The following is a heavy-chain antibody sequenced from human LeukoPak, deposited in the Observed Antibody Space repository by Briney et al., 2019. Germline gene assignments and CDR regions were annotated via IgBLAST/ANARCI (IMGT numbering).Heavy chain of an antibody. Sequence: GGSLRLSCAASGFTFSSYAMHWVRQAPGKGLEYVSAISSNGGSTYYANSVKGRFTISRDNSKNTLYLQMGSLRAEDMAVYYCARARLPYSSSPYFDYWGQGTLVTVSS. CDR1: GFTFSSYA. D-gene: IGHD6-6*01. V-gene: IGHV3-64*01. CDR3: ARARLPYSSSPYFDY. CDR2: ISSNGGST. J-gene: IGHJ4*02.